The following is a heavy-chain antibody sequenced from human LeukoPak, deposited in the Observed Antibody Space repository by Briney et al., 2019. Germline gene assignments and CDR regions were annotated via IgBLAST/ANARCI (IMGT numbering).Heavy chain of an antibody. CDR1: GYTLTELS. D-gene: IGHD6-19*01. Sequence: ASVKVSCKVSGYTLTELSMHWVRRAPGKGLEWMGGFDPEDGETIYAQKFQGRVTMTEDTSTDTAYMELSSLRSEDTAVYYCATDRLSIAVAGTEYYFDYWGQGTLVTVSS. CDR3: ATDRLSIAVAGTEYYFDY. V-gene: IGHV1-24*01. J-gene: IGHJ4*02. CDR2: FDPEDGET.